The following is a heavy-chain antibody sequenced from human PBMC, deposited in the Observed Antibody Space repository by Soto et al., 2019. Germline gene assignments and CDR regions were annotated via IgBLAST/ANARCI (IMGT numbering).Heavy chain of an antibody. CDR1: GFSFSSYA. Sequence: GGSLRLSCAASGFSFSSYAMSWVRQAPGKGLEWVSAISGSGGSTYYADSVKGRFTISRDNSKNTLYLQMNSLRAEDTAVYYCEKPVRGLYYFDYWGQGTLVTVSS. CDR2: ISGSGGST. V-gene: IGHV3-23*01. J-gene: IGHJ4*02. D-gene: IGHD3-10*01. CDR3: EKPVRGLYYFDY.